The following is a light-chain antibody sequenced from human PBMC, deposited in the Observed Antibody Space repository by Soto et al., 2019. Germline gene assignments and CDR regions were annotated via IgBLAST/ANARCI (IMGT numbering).Light chain of an antibody. Sequence: EIVLTQSPATLSLSPGAGANLSCRASQSVRSALAWYQQKPGQAPRLLIYGSSNRANGVPARFSASGSGTEFTLTITSLQSEDFAVYYCQQFNDWPRTFGQGTKVDIK. CDR3: QQFNDWPRT. CDR2: GSS. CDR1: QSVRSA. V-gene: IGKV3-15*01. J-gene: IGKJ1*01.